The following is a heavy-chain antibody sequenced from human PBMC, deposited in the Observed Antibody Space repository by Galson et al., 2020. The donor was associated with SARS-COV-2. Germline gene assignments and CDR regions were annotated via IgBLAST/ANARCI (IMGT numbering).Heavy chain of an antibody. J-gene: IGHJ6*03. CDR2: ISYDGSNT. CDR1: GFTFRSYA. D-gene: IGHD1-1*01. Sequence: GESLKISCAASGFTFRSYAMHWVRQAPDKGLEWVAVISYDGSNTDSVKGRFTISRDNSKNTLYLHMNGLRAEDTAVYYCAREGLPTNSATFYYYNYMDVWGKGTTVTVSS. V-gene: IGHV3-30-3*01. CDR3: AREGLPTNSATFYYYNYMDV.